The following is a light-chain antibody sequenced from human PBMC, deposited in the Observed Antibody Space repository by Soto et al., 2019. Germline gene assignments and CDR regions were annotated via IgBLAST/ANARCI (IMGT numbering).Light chain of an antibody. CDR1: NSNIGAGYD. J-gene: IGLJ1*01. Sequence: VLTQPPSVSGAPGQRVTISCTGSNSNIGAGYDVHWYLQLPGTAPKLLVYTNNNRPSGVPDRFSGSKSGTSASLAITGLQAEDEADYYCQSYDSRLSAYVFGTGTRSPS. V-gene: IGLV1-40*01. CDR3: QSYDSRLSAYV. CDR2: TNN.